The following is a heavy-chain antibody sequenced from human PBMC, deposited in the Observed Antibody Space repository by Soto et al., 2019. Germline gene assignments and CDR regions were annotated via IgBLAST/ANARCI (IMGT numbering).Heavy chain of an antibody. V-gene: IGHV4-39*07. Sequence: SETLSLTCTVSGGSISSSSYYWGWIRQPPGKGLEWIGSIYYSGSTNYNPSLRRRVTMSVDTSKNQFSLKLTSVTAADTAVYYCARERRDDYKYYFDYWGQGTPVTVSS. D-gene: IGHD4-4*01. CDR2: IYYSGST. CDR3: ARERRDDYKYYFDY. J-gene: IGHJ4*02. CDR1: GGSISSSSYY.